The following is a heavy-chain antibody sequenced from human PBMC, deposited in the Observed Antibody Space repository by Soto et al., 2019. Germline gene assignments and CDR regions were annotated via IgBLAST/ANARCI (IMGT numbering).Heavy chain of an antibody. CDR2: INPTEGRT. V-gene: IGHV1-46*01. Sequence: QLQLVQSGAEVRKPGASLKLSCQTSGYPFTSYHMHWVRQAPGQGLEWMGVINPTEGRTRYSQRFQDRVTMTRDTSTSTVYMELSSLRSEDTATYFCARGREYSFGYNWFDLWGQGTLVTVSS. CDR1: GYPFTSYH. D-gene: IGHD5-12*01. J-gene: IGHJ5*02. CDR3: ARGREYSFGYNWFDL.